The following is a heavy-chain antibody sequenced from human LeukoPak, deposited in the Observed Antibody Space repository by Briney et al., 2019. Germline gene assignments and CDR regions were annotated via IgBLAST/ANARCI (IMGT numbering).Heavy chain of an antibody. CDR3: ARTLWHQLNLFDY. CDR2: IYYSGST. J-gene: IGHJ4*02. CDR1: GGSISSSTYY. V-gene: IGHV4-39*07. D-gene: IGHD6-13*01. Sequence: SEPLSLTCTVSGGSISSSTYYWGWIRQPPGKGLEWIGSIYYSGSTYYNPSLKSRVTISVDTSMNQFSLKLTSVTAADTAVYYCARTLWHQLNLFDYWGQGTLVTVSS.